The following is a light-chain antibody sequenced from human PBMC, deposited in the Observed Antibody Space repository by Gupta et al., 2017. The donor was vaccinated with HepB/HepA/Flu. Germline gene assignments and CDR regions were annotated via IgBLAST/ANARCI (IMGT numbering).Light chain of an antibody. J-gene: IGKJ4*01. CDR2: WGS. CDR1: QSLLHSNGYHN. V-gene: IGKV2-28*01. CDR3: MQTLQTVT. Sequence: DIVMTQSPLSLPVTPGEPASMSCRSSQSLLHSNGYHNLDWYLQKPGQSPQLLIYWGSNRAPGVPDRFSGSVSGTDFTLKISRVEAEDVGVYYCMQTLQTVTFGGGTKVEIK.